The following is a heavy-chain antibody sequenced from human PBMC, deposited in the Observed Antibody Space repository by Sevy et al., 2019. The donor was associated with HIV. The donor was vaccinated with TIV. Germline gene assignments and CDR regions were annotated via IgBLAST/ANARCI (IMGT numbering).Heavy chain of an antibody. J-gene: IGHJ6*02. CDR3: ANAYSGSYSHSYLYALDV. Sequence: GGSLRLSCIGSGFSFGYYGIHWVRQSPGKGLDWVALISHDGINEYYAVSVKGRFTISRDNSKNTVYLEMNSLRNEDTAIYFCANAYSGSYSHSYLYALDVWGQGATVTVSS. CDR2: ISHDGINE. D-gene: IGHD1-26*01. V-gene: IGHV3-30*18. CDR1: GFSFGYYG.